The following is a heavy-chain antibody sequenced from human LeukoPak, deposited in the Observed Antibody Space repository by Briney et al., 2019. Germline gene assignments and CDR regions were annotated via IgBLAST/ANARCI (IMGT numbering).Heavy chain of an antibody. CDR2: IWYDGSNK. V-gene: IGHV3-33*01. D-gene: IGHD6-13*01. CDR1: GFTFSSYG. Sequence: PGRSLRLSCAASGFTFSSYGMHWVRQAPGKGLEWVAVIWYDGSNKYYADSVKGRFTISRDNSKKTLYLQMNSLRAEDTAVYYCARGGIAAAGTIVYWGQGTLVTVSS. J-gene: IGHJ4*02. CDR3: ARGGIAAAGTIVY.